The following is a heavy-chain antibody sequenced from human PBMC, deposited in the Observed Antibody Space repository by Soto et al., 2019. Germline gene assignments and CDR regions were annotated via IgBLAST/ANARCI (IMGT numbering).Heavy chain of an antibody. Sequence: PSETLSLTCSVSGDSINSDKYYWGWIRQPPGKGLEWIGSIYFRGNTYYNPSLQTRVTISLDKSKSQFSLKLNSVTAADSAVYYCARGYAGITMVRGVIITRYYFDYWGQGTLVTVSS. CDR3: ARGYAGITMVRGVIITRYYFDY. CDR2: IYFRGNT. J-gene: IGHJ4*02. V-gene: IGHV4-39*01. CDR1: GDSINSDKYY. D-gene: IGHD3-10*01.